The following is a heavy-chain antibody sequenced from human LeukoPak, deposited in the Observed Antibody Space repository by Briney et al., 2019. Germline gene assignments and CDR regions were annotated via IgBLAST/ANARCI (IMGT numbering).Heavy chain of an antibody. CDR1: GYTFTGYY. J-gene: IGHJ3*02. CDR2: INPNSGDT. V-gene: IGHV1-2*02. Sequence: ASVKVSCEASGYTFTGYYIHWVRQAPGQGLEWMAWINPNSGDTNYAHKFQGRVTMTRDTSITTAYMELSRLRSDDTAVYYCARSSSNAFDIWGQGTMVTVSS. CDR3: ARSSSNAFDI. D-gene: IGHD6-6*01.